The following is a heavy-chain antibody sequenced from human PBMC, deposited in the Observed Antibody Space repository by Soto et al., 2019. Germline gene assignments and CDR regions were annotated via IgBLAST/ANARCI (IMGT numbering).Heavy chain of an antibody. CDR3: ARGVSHWGMVIGKYCYHGVVR. D-gene: IGHD3-16*01. Sequence: SETLSLTCTVSVASISSGGYYWSWIRQHPGEGLEWIGYIYYSGSTSYNPSLKSRVTISVDTSKNQFSLKLSSVTAADTAVYYCARGVSHWGMVIGKYCYHGVVRWGQETAVTISS. CDR1: VASISSGGYY. CDR2: IYYSGST. J-gene: IGHJ6*02. V-gene: IGHV4-31*03.